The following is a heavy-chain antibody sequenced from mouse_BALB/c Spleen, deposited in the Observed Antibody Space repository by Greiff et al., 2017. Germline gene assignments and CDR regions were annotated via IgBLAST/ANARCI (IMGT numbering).Heavy chain of an antibody. J-gene: IGHJ4*01. CDR3: ARHGNYAMDY. CDR2: INPSNGRT. V-gene: IGHV1S81*02. Sequence: QVQLKQPGAELVKPGASVKLSCKASGYTFTSYWMHWVKQRPGQGLEWIGEINPSNGRTNYNEKFKSKATLTVDKSSSTAYMQLSSLTSEDSAVYYCARHGNYAMDYWGQGTSVTVSS. CDR1: GYTFTSYW. D-gene: IGHD2-1*01.